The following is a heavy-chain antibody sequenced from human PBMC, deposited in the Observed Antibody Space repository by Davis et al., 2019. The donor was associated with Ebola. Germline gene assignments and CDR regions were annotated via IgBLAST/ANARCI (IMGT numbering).Heavy chain of an antibody. J-gene: IGHJ4*02. CDR2: IYYSGST. CDR1: GGSISSGDYY. Sequence: LRLSCTVSGGSISSGDYYWSWIRQPPGKGLEWIGYIYYSGSTYYNPSLKSRVTISVDTSKNQFSLKLSSVTAADTAVYYCARLEGAARPFYWGQGTLVTVSS. V-gene: IGHV4-30-4*01. D-gene: IGHD6-6*01. CDR3: ARLEGAARPFY.